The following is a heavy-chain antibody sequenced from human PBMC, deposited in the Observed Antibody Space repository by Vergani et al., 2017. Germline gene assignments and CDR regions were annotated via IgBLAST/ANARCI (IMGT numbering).Heavy chain of an antibody. D-gene: IGHD1-26*01. CDR2: IWYDGSNK. Sequence: QVQLVESGGGVVQPGRSLRLSCAASGFTFSSYGMHWVRQAPGKGLEWVAVIWYDGSNKYYADSVKGRFTISRDNSKNTLYLQMNSLRAEDTAVYYCAQDFAVGPTGRFDPWGQGTLVTVSS. CDR3: AQDFAVGPTGRFDP. V-gene: IGHV3-33*06. J-gene: IGHJ5*02. CDR1: GFTFSSYG.